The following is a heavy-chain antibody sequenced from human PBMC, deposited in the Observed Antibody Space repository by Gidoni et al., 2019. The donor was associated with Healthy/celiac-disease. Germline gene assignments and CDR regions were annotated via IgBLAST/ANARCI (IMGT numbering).Heavy chain of an antibody. D-gene: IGHD3-16*01. J-gene: IGHJ4*02. CDR1: GFTFDDYA. Sequence: EVQLVESGGGLVQPGRSLRLSCAASGFTFDDYAMHWVRHAPGKGLAWVSGLSWNSGSIGYADSVKGRLTISRNNAKNSLYLQMNSRRAEETALYYCAKDERGIEGGGRRGAFDYWGQGTLVTVSS. V-gene: IGHV3-9*01. CDR3: AKDERGIEGGGRRGAFDY. CDR2: LSWNSGSI.